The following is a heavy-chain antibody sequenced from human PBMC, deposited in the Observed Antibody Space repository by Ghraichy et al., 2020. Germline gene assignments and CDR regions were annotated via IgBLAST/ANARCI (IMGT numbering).Heavy chain of an antibody. CDR1: GFTFSSYS. J-gene: IGHJ6*02. D-gene: IGHD6-13*01. Sequence: GGSLRLSCAASGFTFSSYSMNWVRQAPGKGLEWVSYISSSSSTIYYADSVKGRFTISRDNAKNSLYLQMNSLRAEDTAVYYCASFIAAAGTYYYYGMDVWGQGTTVTVSS. CDR2: ISSSSSTI. CDR3: ASFIAAAGTYYYYGMDV. V-gene: IGHV3-48*01.